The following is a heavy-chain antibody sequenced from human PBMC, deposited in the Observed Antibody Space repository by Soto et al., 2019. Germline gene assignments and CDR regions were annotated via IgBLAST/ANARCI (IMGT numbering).Heavy chain of an antibody. V-gene: IGHV3-23*01. CDR3: AKGLSSGWYYHWFDP. J-gene: IGHJ5*02. CDR1: GFTFSSFA. Sequence: EVQLLESGGDLLQPGGSLRLSCAASGFTFSSFAMSWVRQAPGKGLEWVSGISGYGGSPYYADSVKGRFTISRENSRNTLHLEMNSLRAEDTGVYYCAKGLSSGWYYHWFDPWGQGTLVTVSS. D-gene: IGHD6-19*01. CDR2: ISGYGGSP.